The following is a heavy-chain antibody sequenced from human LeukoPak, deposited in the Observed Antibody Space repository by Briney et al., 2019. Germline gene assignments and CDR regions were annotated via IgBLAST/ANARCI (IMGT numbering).Heavy chain of an antibody. Sequence: PSETLSLTCTVSGRSISTYYWTWIRQPPGKGLEWIGYIYYSGSTNYNPSLKSRVTISVDTSKNQFSLKLSSVTAADTAVYYCARSRRLRDAFDIWGQGTMVTVSS. CDR1: GRSISTYY. CDR2: IYYSGST. CDR3: ARSRRLRDAFDI. D-gene: IGHD3-22*01. V-gene: IGHV4-59*01. J-gene: IGHJ3*02.